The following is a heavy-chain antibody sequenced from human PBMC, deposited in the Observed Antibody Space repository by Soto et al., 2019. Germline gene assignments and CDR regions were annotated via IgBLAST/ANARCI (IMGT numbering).Heavy chain of an antibody. J-gene: IGHJ6*03. V-gene: IGHV3-7*01. D-gene: IGHD6-6*01. Sequence: GGSLRLSCAASGCTCSSYWMSWVRQAPGKGLEWVANIKQDGSEKYYVDSVKGRFTISRDNAKNSLYLQMNSLRAEDTAVYYWARSRSSSSVYYYYYYMDVWGKGTTVTVSS. CDR3: ARSRSSSSVYYYYYYMDV. CDR2: IKQDGSEK. CDR1: GCTCSSYW.